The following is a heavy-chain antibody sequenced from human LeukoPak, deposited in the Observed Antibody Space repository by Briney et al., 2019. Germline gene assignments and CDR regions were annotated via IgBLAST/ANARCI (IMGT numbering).Heavy chain of an antibody. CDR2: ISSSSSYV. Sequence: NPGGSLRLSCAASGFTFSSYSMNWVRQAPGKGLEWVSSISSSSSYVYYADSVKGRFTISRDNAKNSLYLQMNSLRAEDTAVYYCARAYYGSGSYYWFDPWGQGTLVTVSS. D-gene: IGHD3-10*01. CDR3: ARAYYGSGSYYWFDP. CDR1: GFTFSSYS. J-gene: IGHJ5*02. V-gene: IGHV3-21*01.